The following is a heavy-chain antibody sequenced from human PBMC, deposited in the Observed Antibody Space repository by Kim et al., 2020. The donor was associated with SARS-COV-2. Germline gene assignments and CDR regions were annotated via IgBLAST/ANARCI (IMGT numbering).Heavy chain of an antibody. CDR2: INHSGST. CDR3: ARGLRCIVVAPAAMVPWFDP. Sequence: SETLSLTCAVYGGSFSGYYWSWIRQPPGKGLEWIGEINHSGSTNYNPSLKSRVTISVDTSKNQFSLKLSSVTAADTAVYYCARGLRCIVVAPAAMVPWFDPWGQGTLVTVSS. V-gene: IGHV4-34*01. J-gene: IGHJ5*02. D-gene: IGHD2-2*01. CDR1: GGSFSGYY.